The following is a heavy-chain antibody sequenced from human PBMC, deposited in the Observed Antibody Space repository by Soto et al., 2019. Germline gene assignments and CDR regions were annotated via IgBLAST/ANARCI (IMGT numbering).Heavy chain of an antibody. CDR1: GITLNNYF. CDR3: VASDQYYAMGV. D-gene: IGHD2-2*01. CDR2: ISYDGSNK. J-gene: IGHJ6*02. V-gene: IGHV3-30-3*01. Sequence: QVQLVESGGGVVQPGRSLRLSCVASGITLNNYFMYWVRQAPGKGLEWVAAISYDGSNKHYTDSVKGRFTISRDNSKNTLDLQTNSLRPEDTAVYYCVASDQYYAMGVWGQGTTVTVSS.